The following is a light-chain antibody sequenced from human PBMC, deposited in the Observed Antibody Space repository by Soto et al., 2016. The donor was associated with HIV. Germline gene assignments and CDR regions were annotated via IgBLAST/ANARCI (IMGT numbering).Light chain of an antibody. CDR2: DAS. Sequence: AIQMTQSPSSLSASVGDRVTITCRASQGIRNDLGWYQQTPGKAPKLLIYDASSLQSGVPSRFSGSGSGTDFTLTISSLQPEDFATYYCLQDYNYPWTFGQGTKVEIK. J-gene: IGKJ1*01. CDR3: LQDYNYPWT. V-gene: IGKV1-6*01. CDR1: QGIRND.